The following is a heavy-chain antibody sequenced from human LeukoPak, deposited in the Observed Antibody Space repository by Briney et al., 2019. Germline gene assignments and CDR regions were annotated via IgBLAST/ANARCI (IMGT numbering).Heavy chain of an antibody. CDR2: INHSGST. D-gene: IGHD3-22*01. CDR1: GGSFSGYY. V-gene: IGHV4-34*01. J-gene: IGHJ4*02. CDR3: ARGPRITMIVVVTKTYYFDY. Sequence: PSETLSLTCAVYGGSFSGYYWSWIRQPPGKGLEWIGEINHSGSTNYNPSLKSRVTISVDTSKNQFSLKLSSVTAADTAVYYCARGPRITMIVVVTKTYYFDYWGQGTLVTVSS.